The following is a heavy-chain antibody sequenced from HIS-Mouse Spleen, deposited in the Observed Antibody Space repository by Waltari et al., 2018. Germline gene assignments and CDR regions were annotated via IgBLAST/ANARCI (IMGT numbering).Heavy chain of an antibody. CDR3: ARDLELDAFDI. Sequence: EVQLVESGGGLVQPGGSLRLSCAASGFTCSSYWMHWVRQAPGKGLVWVSLINSDGSSTSYADSVKGRFTISRDNAKNTLYLQMNSLRAEDTAVYYCARDLELDAFDIWGQGTMVTVSS. CDR2: INSDGSST. V-gene: IGHV3-74*01. J-gene: IGHJ3*02. D-gene: IGHD1-1*01. CDR1: GFTCSSYW.